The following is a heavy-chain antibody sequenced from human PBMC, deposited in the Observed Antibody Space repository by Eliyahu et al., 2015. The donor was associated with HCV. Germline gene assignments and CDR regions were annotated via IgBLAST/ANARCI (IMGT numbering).Heavy chain of an antibody. V-gene: IGHV1-46*03. CDR1: GYTFXSYH. J-gene: IGHJ5*02. Sequence: QVQLVQSGAEVKKPGASVKVSCKASGYTFXSYHMHWVRQAPGKGLEWMGIINPSGGSTSYAQKFQGRVTMTRDTSTSTVYMELSSLRSEDTAVYYCARVLPAAHVRWFDPWGQGTPVTVSS. CDR2: INPSGGST. CDR3: ARVLPAAHVRWFDP. D-gene: IGHD2-2*01.